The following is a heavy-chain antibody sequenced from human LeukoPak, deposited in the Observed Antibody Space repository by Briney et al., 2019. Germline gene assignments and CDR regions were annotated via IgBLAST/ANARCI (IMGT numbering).Heavy chain of an antibody. CDR1: GFTFDSDW. CDR3: ANGRGET. D-gene: IGHD3-10*01. V-gene: IGHV3-7*02. CDR2: IKQDETQE. J-gene: IGHJ4*02. Sequence: GGSLRLSCAASGFTFDSDWMSWVRQTPGKGLDWVALIKQDETQEYYPDSVKGRFTISRDNAKNLLSLQMDNLRAEDTGIYYCANGRGETWGQGALVTVSS.